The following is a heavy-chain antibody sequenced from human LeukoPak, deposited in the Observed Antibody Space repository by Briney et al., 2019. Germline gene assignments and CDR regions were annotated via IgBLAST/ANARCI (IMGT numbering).Heavy chain of an antibody. V-gene: IGHV3-21*01. CDR3: AAPERGYYYYMDV. CDR1: GFTFSSYS. J-gene: IGHJ6*03. CDR2: ISINSSYI. Sequence: GGSLRVSCADPGFTFSSYSMNRVRQAPGKGLEWVSDISINSSYIYSSDLVKGRFAITRDNPKNSLYLQMNSLRAEDTAVYYCAAPERGYYYYMDVWGKGTTVTVSS.